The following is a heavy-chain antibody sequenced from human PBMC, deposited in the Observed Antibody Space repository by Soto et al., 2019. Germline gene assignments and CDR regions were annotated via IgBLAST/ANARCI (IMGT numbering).Heavy chain of an antibody. Sequence: GGSLRLSCAASGFTFSSYGMHWVRQAPGKGLKWVAVIWYDGSNKYYADSVKGRFTISRDNSKNTLYLQMNSLRAEDTAVYYCARVGVAAAANYYYYYGMDVWGQGTTVTVSS. CDR3: ARVGVAAAANYYYYYGMDV. V-gene: IGHV3-33*01. CDR1: GFTFSSYG. D-gene: IGHD6-13*01. CDR2: IWYDGSNK. J-gene: IGHJ6*02.